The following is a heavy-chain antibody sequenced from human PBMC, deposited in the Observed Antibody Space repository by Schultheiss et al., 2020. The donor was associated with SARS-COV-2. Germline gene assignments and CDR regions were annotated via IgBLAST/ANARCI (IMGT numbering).Heavy chain of an antibody. V-gene: IGHV6-1*01. CDR1: GDSVSSNSVT. CDR3: ARGRMSRRTIKTSIAARSHYFDY. J-gene: IGHJ4*02. D-gene: IGHD6-6*01. Sequence: SQTLSLTCAISGDSVSSNSVTWNWIRQSPSRGLEWLGRTYYRSRWYNDYAVSVRSRISVSPDTSQNQFSLQLNSVTPQDTAVYYCARGRMSRRTIKTSIAARSHYFDYWGQGTLVTVSS. CDR2: TYYRSRWYN.